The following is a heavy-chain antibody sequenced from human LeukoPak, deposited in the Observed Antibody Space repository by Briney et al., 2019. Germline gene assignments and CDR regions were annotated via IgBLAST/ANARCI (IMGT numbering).Heavy chain of an antibody. Sequence: PSETLSLTCTVSGGSISSYYWSWIRQPPGKGLEWIGSIYYSGSTYYNPSLKSRVTISVDTSKNQFSLKLSSVTAADTAVYYCARDDYGDYVSMDVWGQGTTVTVSS. CDR1: GGSISSYY. CDR2: IYYSGST. CDR3: ARDDYGDYVSMDV. D-gene: IGHD4-17*01. J-gene: IGHJ6*02. V-gene: IGHV4-59*12.